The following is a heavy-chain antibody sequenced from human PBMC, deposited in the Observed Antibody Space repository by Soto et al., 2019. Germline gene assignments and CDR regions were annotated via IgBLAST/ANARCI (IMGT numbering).Heavy chain of an antibody. J-gene: IGHJ6*02. CDR3: ARVTDTAMSNYYYYYGMDV. CDR2: IIPIFGTA. CDR1: GYTFTSYY. V-gene: IGHV1-69*13. Sequence: GASVKVSCKASGYTFTSYYMHWVRQAPGQGLEWMGIIIPIFGTANYAQKFQGRVTITADESTSTAYMELSSLRSEDTAVYYCARVTDTAMSNYYYYYGMDVWGQGTTVTVSS. D-gene: IGHD5-18*01.